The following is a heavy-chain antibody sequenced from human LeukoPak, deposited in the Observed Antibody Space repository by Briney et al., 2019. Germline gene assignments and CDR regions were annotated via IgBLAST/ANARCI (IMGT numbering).Heavy chain of an antibody. D-gene: IGHD3-9*01. CDR2: IYYSGST. J-gene: IGHJ5*02. Sequence: PSQTLSLTCTVSGGSISSGDYYWSWIRQPPGKGLEWIGYIYYSGSTYYNPSLKSRVTISVDTSKNQFSLKLSSVTAADTAVYYCARTLRYFDWVNWFDPWGQGTLVTVSS. V-gene: IGHV4-30-4*01. CDR3: ARTLRYFDWVNWFDP. CDR1: GGSISSGDYY.